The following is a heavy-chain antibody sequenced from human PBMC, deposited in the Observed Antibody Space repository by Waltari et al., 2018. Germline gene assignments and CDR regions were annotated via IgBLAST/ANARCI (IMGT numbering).Heavy chain of an antibody. D-gene: IGHD4-4*01. CDR3: AREVTPGPGWFDP. J-gene: IGHJ5*02. Sequence: QVQLVQSGAEVKKPGASVKVSCQASGYTFTGYYMHWVRQAPGQGLEWMGWINPNSGGTNYAQKFQGRVTMTRETSISTAYMELSRLRSDDTAVYYCAREVTPGPGWFDPWGQGTLVTVSS. CDR1: GYTFTGYY. CDR2: INPNSGGT. V-gene: IGHV1-2*02.